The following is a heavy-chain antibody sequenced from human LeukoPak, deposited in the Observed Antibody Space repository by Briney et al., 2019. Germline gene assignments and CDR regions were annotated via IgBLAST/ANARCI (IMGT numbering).Heavy chain of an antibody. D-gene: IGHD3-10*01. CDR2: IYYSGGI. J-gene: IGHJ4*02. CDR3: AGGSGDGQLFDY. V-gene: IGHV4-28*05. CDR1: GYSISTSNY. Sequence: SDTLSLTCSVSGYSISTSNYWAWIRQPPGRGLEWIGHIYYSGGIYYNPSLKSRVTMSVDTSRNQFSLKLSSVTAADTAVYYCAGGSGDGQLFDYWGQGTLVTVSS.